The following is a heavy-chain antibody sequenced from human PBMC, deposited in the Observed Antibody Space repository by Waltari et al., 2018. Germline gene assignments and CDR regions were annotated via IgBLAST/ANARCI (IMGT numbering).Heavy chain of an antibody. D-gene: IGHD6-19*01. V-gene: IGHV4-61*01. CDR3: ARTFLSSGWALIWYFDL. J-gene: IGHJ2*01. CDR2: IYYSGST. Sequence: QLQLQESGPGLVKPSETLSLTCTVSGGSISSSSYYWSWIRQPPGKGLEWIGYIYYSGSTNYNPSLKSRVTISVDTSKNQFSLKLSSVTAADTAVYYCARTFLSSGWALIWYFDLWGRGTLVTVSS. CDR1: GGSISSSSYY.